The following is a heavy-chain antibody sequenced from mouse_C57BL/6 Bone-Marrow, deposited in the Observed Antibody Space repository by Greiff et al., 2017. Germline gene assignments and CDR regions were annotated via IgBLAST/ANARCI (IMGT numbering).Heavy chain of an antibody. Sequence: VKLMESGAELVRPGTSVKVSCKASGYAFTNYLIEWVKQRPGQGLEWIGVINPGSGGTNYNEKFKGKATLTADKSSSTAYMQLSSLTSEDSAVYFCARWGSSGYPWFAYWGQGTLVTVSA. V-gene: IGHV1-54*01. CDR2: INPGSGGT. D-gene: IGHD3-2*02. J-gene: IGHJ3*01. CDR3: ARWGSSGYPWFAY. CDR1: GYAFTNYL.